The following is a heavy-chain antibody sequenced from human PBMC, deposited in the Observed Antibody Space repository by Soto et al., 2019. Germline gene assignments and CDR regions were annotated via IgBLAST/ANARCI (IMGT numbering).Heavy chain of an antibody. Sequence: SETLSLTCAVYGGSFSGYCWSWIRHPPGKGLEWIGEISHTGGTNYNPSLKSRVAISIDTSKNQLSLKLRSVTAADTAVYYCARVTSFTMIEVVHAPYNYYAMNVWGQGTTVTVCS. J-gene: IGHJ6*02. D-gene: IGHD3-22*01. CDR1: GGSFSGYC. CDR3: ARVTSFTMIEVVHAPYNYYAMNV. CDR2: ISHTGGT. V-gene: IGHV4-34*01.